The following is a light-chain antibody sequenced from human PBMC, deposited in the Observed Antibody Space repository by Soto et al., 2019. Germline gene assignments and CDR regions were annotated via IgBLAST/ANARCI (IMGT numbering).Light chain of an antibody. CDR3: TSFTTSRIWV. Sequence: QSALTQPASMSGSPGQSITISCTGTSSDVGIYNYVSWYQQHPGKAPKLIICEVYNRPSGVSNRFSGSKSGNTASLTISGLRPEDEADYYCTSFTTSRIWVFGGGTKLTVL. V-gene: IGLV2-14*01. CDR1: SSDVGIYNY. CDR2: EVY. J-gene: IGLJ3*02.